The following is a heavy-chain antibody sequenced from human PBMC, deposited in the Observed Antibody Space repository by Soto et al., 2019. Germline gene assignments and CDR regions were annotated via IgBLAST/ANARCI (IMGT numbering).Heavy chain of an antibody. CDR3: ARDLVVVAAIEWFDP. CDR1: GFTFSRYW. D-gene: IGHD2-15*01. Sequence: GGALRLSCAASGFTFSRYWIHWVRQAPWKGLVWVSRINSDGISTSYADSVKGRFTISRDTAKNTLYLQTNSLISDDTAVYYCARDLVVVAAIEWFDPLGPGTLVTDSS. CDR2: INSDGIST. J-gene: IGHJ5*01. V-gene: IGHV3-74*01.